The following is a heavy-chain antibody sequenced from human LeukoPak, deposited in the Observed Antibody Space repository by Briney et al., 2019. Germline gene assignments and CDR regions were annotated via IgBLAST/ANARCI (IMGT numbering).Heavy chain of an antibody. CDR1: GYTFTSYG. CDR2: ISAYNGNT. V-gene: IGHV1-18*01. CDR3: ARAPEPGFGWLSFQGDYYYYYMDV. J-gene: IGHJ6*03. D-gene: IGHD3-9*01. Sequence: ASVKVSCKASGYTFTSYGISWVRQAPGQGLEWMGWISAYNGNTNYAQKLQGRVTMTTDTSTSTAYMELRSLRSDDTAVYYCARAPEPGFGWLSFQGDYYYYYMDVWGKGTTVTISS.